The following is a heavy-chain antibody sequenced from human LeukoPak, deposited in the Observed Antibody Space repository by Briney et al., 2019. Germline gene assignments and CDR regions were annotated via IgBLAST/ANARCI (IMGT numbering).Heavy chain of an antibody. J-gene: IGHJ1*01. D-gene: IGHD2-2*01. CDR1: GFTFSSHG. CDR2: ISPRGGVT. CDR3: AKDDACGRYQH. V-gene: IGHV3-23*01. Sequence: GGSLRLSCAASGFTFSSHGMNWVRQAPGKGLGWVSRISPRGGVTYSTDCGRGRFTISRANSKNPVTLQMNGLKCEETAVNYFAKDDACGRYQHRGQGTMVAVSS.